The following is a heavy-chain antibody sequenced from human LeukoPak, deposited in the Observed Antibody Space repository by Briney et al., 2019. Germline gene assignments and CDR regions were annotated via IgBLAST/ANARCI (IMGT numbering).Heavy chain of an antibody. V-gene: IGHV3-23*01. J-gene: IGHJ4*02. Sequence: GGSLRLSCAASGFTFSDYAMHWVRQAPGKGREWVSAIRGRGGSTFYAHSVKGGFPIYRDNSKNTLYLKMNSQRAEDTAVYYCAKERSESGSYPLLFDYWGQGTLVTVSS. CDR1: GFTFSDYA. CDR3: AKERSESGSYPLLFDY. D-gene: IGHD3-10*01. CDR2: IRGRGGST.